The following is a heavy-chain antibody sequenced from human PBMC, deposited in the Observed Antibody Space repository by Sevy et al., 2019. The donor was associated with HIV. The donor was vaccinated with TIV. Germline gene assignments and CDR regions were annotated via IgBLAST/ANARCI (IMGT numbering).Heavy chain of an antibody. CDR3: ARGYDSLSDWVFRY. CDR2: INLTESNLHGIT. D-gene: IGHD3-3*01. J-gene: IGHJ4*02. CDR1: GETFSGYH. V-gene: IGHV4-34*01. Sequence: SETLSLTCAVYGETFSGYHWSWIRRSPGKGLEWIGEINLTESNLHGITNYNPSLRSRVTISVDASKNQFSLKLTSVTAADTAVYYCARGYDSLSDWVFRYWGQGTLVTVSS.